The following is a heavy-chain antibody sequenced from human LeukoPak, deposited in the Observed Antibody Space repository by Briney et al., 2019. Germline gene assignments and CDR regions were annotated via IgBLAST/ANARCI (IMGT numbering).Heavy chain of an antibody. CDR2: ISYDGNTE. CDR3: AKYTGATPERYFFDY. D-gene: IGHD1-26*01. Sequence: PGGSPRLSCVVSGFTFSSYGMHWVRQAPGKGPEWVAVISYDGNTEYYADSVKGRFTISRDNSKNTLYPQMNSLRAEDTATYYCAKYTGATPERYFFDYWGQGTLVAVSS. V-gene: IGHV3-30*18. CDR1: GFTFSSYG. J-gene: IGHJ4*02.